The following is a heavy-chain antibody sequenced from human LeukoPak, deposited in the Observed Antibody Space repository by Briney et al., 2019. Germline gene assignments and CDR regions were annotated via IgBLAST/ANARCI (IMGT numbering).Heavy chain of an antibody. Sequence: GGSLRLSCTASGFAFDEHGMSWVRQVPGKGLEWVSGINWSGGSTGYADPLRGRFTISRDNAKNSLYLQMDSLRAEDTALYYCARDGIEYYYDSSGQYFDYWGQGTLVTVSS. CDR1: GFAFDEHG. CDR2: INWSGGST. D-gene: IGHD3-22*01. J-gene: IGHJ4*02. V-gene: IGHV3-20*04. CDR3: ARDGIEYYYDSSGQYFDY.